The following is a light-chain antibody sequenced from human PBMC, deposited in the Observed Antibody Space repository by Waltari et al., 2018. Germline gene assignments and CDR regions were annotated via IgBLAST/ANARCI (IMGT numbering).Light chain of an antibody. CDR2: ANT. CDR3: ASYDKILSAWV. V-gene: IGLV1-40*01. Sequence: QSVLTQPPSVSGAPGQRVTVSCTGSTSNTGAGYDVQWYQQFPGRAPRLVIYANTYRPSAVPDRFSATKSGSSASLAITGLQGEDEADYYCASYDKILSAWVFGGGTKVTVL. CDR1: TSNTGAGYD. J-gene: IGLJ3*02.